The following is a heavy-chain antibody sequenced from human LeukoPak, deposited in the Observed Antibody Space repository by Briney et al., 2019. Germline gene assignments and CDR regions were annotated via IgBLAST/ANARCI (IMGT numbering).Heavy chain of an antibody. Sequence: GGSLRLSCVASGFTFSAYWMTWVRQAPGKGLEWVANIKQDGSEKYYVDSVKGRFTISRDTAKRSMYLQMNNLRAEDTAVYCCARGWHESLHLDYWGQGTLLTVSS. CDR3: ARGWHESLHLDY. D-gene: IGHD2-15*01. CDR2: IKQDGSEK. J-gene: IGHJ4*02. CDR1: GFTFSAYW. V-gene: IGHV3-7*01.